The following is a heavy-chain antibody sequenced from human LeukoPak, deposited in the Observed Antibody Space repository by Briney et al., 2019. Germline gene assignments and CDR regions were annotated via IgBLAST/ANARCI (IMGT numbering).Heavy chain of an antibody. V-gene: IGHV3-74*01. CDR3: ARDRQGSSSWAYYYYYGMDV. CDR1: GFTFSSYW. J-gene: IGHJ6*02. Sequence: GGSLRLSCAASGFTFSSYWMHWVRQAPGKGLVWVSRINSDGSSTGYADSVKGRFTISRDNAKNTLYLQMNSLRAEDTAVYYCARDRQGSSSWAYYYYYGMDVWGQGTTVTVSS. CDR2: INSDGSST. D-gene: IGHD6-13*01.